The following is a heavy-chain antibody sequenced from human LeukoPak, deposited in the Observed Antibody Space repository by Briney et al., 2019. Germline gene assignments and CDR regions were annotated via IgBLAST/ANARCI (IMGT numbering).Heavy chain of an antibody. V-gene: IGHV3-30*18. Sequence: GGSLRLSCAASGFTFSRYGMHWVRQASGKGLEWVALISYDGSNKYYADSVKGRFTISRDNSKNTLYLQMNSLRAEDTAVYYCAKVNGLEYYFDYWGQGTLVTVSS. CDR1: GFTFSRYG. D-gene: IGHD1-1*01. J-gene: IGHJ4*02. CDR2: ISYDGSNK. CDR3: AKVNGLEYYFDY.